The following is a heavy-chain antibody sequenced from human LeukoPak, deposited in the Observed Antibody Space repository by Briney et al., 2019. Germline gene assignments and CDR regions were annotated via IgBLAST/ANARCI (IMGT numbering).Heavy chain of an antibody. CDR3: ARVIAAAGTNWFDP. CDR1: GGTFSSYA. Sequence: SVKVSCKASGGTFSSYAISWVRQAPGQGLEWMGGIIPIFGTANYAQKFQGRVTITADESTSTAYMELSSLRSEDTAVYYCARVIAAAGTNWFDPWGQGTLVTVSS. V-gene: IGHV1-69*13. CDR2: IIPIFGTA. D-gene: IGHD6-13*01. J-gene: IGHJ5*02.